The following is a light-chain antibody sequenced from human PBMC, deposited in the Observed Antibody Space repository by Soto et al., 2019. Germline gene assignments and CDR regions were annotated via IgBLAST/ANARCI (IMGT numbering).Light chain of an antibody. CDR1: QSVSSY. CDR2: DAS. J-gene: IGKJ4*01. V-gene: IGKV3-11*01. Sequence: ESVLTQSPVTLSLSPGERATLSCRASQSVSSYLAWYQQKPGQAPRLLIYDASNRATGIPARFSGSGSGTDFTLTISSLEPEDFAVYYCQHRSNWPLTFGGGTKVDIK. CDR3: QHRSNWPLT.